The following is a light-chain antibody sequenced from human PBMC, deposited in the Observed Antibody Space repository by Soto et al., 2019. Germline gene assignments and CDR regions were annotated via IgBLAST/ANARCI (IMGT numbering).Light chain of an antibody. J-gene: IGLJ1*01. CDR3: SSFTSRFTFV. V-gene: IGLV2-14*01. CDR1: RSDVGAYNY. CDR2: EVT. Sequence: QSVLTRPASVSGSPGQSIAISCTGTRSDVGAYNYVSWYQQHPGKAPKLMISEVTNRPSGVSDRFSGSKSGNTASLTISGLQAEDEADYYCSSFTSRFTFVFGTGTKLTVL.